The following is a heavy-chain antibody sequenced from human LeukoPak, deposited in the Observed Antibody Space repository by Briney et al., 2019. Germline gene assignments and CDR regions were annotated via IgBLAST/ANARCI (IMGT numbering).Heavy chain of an antibody. CDR1: GYTFTSYG. V-gene: IGHV1-18*01. CDR2: ISAYNGNT. CDR3: ARRYTNGVPELGQRLIYYYYMDV. J-gene: IGHJ6*03. D-gene: IGHD2-8*01. Sequence: GASVKVSCKASGYTFTSYGISWVRQAPGQGLEWMGWISAYNGNTNYAQKLQGRVTMTTDTSTSTAYMELSSLRSEDTAVYYCARRYTNGVPELGQRLIYYYYMDVWGKGTTVTVSS.